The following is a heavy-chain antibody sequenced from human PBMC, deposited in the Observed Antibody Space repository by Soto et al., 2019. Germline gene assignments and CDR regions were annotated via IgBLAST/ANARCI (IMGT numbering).Heavy chain of an antibody. D-gene: IGHD6-13*01. CDR3: AKVPYSSSWYSYGMDV. V-gene: IGHV3-23*01. J-gene: IGHJ6*02. Sequence: EVQLLESGRGLVQPGGSLRLSCAASGFTFSSYAMSWVRQAPGKGLEWVSAISGSGGSTYYADSVKGRFTISRDNSKNTLYLQMNSLRAEDTAVYYCAKVPYSSSWYSYGMDVWGQGTTVTVSS. CDR2: ISGSGGST. CDR1: GFTFSSYA.